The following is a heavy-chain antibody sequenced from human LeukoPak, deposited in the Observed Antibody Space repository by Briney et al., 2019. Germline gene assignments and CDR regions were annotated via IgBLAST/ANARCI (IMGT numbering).Heavy chain of an antibody. CDR2: IYHSGST. CDR3: ARVLGLYQEGMDV. J-gene: IGHJ6*02. V-gene: IGHV4-30-2*01. D-gene: IGHD2-2*01. Sequence: SETLSLTCTVSGGSISSGGYYWSWIRQPPGKGLEWIGYIYHSGSTYYNPSLKSRVTISLDTSKNQFSLRLTSVTAADTAVYYCARVLGLYQEGMDVWGPGITVTVSS. CDR1: GGSISSGGYY.